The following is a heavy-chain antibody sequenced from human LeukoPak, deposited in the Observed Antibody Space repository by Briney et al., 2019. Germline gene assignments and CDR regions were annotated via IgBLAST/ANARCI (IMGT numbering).Heavy chain of an antibody. CDR3: ASSSIAVAGD. J-gene: IGHJ4*02. CDR2: IYYSVST. Sequence: SETLSLTCTVSGGSISSSSYYWGWIRQPPGKGLEWIGSIYYSVSTYYNPSLKSRVTISVDTSKNQFSLKLSSVTAADTAVYYCASSSIAVAGDWGQGTLVTVSS. CDR1: GGSISSSSYY. V-gene: IGHV4-39*01. D-gene: IGHD6-19*01.